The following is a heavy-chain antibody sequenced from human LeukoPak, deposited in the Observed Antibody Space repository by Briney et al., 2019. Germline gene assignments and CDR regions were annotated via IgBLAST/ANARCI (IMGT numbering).Heavy chain of an antibody. Sequence: SETLSLTCTVSGGSISSYYWSWIRQPAGKGLEWIGRIYTSGSTNYNPSLKSRVTISVDTSKNQFSLKLSSVTAADTAVYYCAGAGSYYEPFDYWGQGTLVTVSS. J-gene: IGHJ4*02. CDR2: IYTSGST. D-gene: IGHD1-26*01. V-gene: IGHV4-4*07. CDR3: AGAGSYYEPFDY. CDR1: GGSISSYY.